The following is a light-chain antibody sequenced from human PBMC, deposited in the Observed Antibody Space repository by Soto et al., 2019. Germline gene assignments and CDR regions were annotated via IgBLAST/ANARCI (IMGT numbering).Light chain of an antibody. Sequence: DIQVTQSPSTLSASVGDRATITCRASQRIRYWLAWFQQKAGKAPKLLIYEASRLESGVPSRISGSGSGTEFTLTISSLQPDDFATYYCQQYTSYPWTFGQGTKVDNK. CDR3: QQYTSYPWT. J-gene: IGKJ1*01. CDR1: QRIRYW. V-gene: IGKV1-5*03. CDR2: EAS.